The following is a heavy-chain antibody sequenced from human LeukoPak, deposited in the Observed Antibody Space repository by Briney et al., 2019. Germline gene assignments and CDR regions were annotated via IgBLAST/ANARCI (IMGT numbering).Heavy chain of an antibody. CDR1: GLTFSSYA. CDR2: ISGSGGST. Sequence: PGGSLRLSCAASGLTFSSYAMSWVRQAPGKGLEWVSAISGSGGSTYYADSVKGRFTISRDNSKSTLSLEMNSLTAEDTAVYYCAARRGYYHYMDVWGKGTTVTVSS. CDR3: AARRGYYHYMDV. D-gene: IGHD3-3*01. V-gene: IGHV3-23*01. J-gene: IGHJ6*03.